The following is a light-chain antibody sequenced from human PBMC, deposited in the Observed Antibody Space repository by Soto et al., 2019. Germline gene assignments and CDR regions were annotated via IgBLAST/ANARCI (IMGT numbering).Light chain of an antibody. CDR1: QSVITY. J-gene: IGKJ5*01. Sequence: EIVLTQSPATLSLSPGERATLSCKASQSVITYLAWYQHKPGQAPRLLIYDASNRATGIPARFSGSGSGTDFTLTISSLEPEDFALYYCQQRTYWPPVVTFGQGTRLEIK. V-gene: IGKV3-11*01. CDR3: QQRTYWPPVVT. CDR2: DAS.